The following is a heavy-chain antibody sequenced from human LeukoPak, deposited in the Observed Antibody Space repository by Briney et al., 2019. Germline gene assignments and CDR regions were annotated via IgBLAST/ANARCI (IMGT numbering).Heavy chain of an antibody. CDR2: ISGSGGST. CDR1: GFTFSSYA. D-gene: IGHD1-1*01. V-gene: IGHV3-23*01. Sequence: GGSLRLSCAASGFTFSSYAMSWVRQAPGKGLEWVSLISGSGGSTYYADSVKGRFTISRDNSKNTLYLQMNSLRAEDTAVYYCARSFGVQLSHINDYWGQGTLVTVSS. CDR3: ARSFGVQLSHINDY. J-gene: IGHJ4*02.